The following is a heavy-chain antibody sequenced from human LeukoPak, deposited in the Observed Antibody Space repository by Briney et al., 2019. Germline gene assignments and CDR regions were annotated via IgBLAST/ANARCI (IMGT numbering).Heavy chain of an antibody. D-gene: IGHD1-1*01. CDR1: GFIFSSYG. J-gene: IGHJ6*02. CDR3: ARDRVRQNYCYGMDV. V-gene: IGHV3-7*03. CDR2: IKQDGSEK. Sequence: PGGSLRLSCAASGFIFSSYGMHWVRQAPGKGLEWVANIKQDGSEKYYVDSVKGRFTISRDNAKNSLYLQMNSLRAEDTAVYYCARDRVRQNYCYGMDVWGQGTTVTVSS.